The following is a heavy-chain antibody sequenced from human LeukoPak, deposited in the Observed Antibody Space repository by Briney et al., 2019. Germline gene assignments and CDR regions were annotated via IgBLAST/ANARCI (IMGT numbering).Heavy chain of an antibody. D-gene: IGHD3-10*01. Sequence: ASVKVSCKASGYTFTAYYMHWVRQAPGQGLEWMGRINPNSGGTNYAQRFQGRVTMTRDTSISTAYMELSRLRSDDTAVYYCARDYYGSGSRNWFDPWGQGTLVTVSS. CDR2: INPNSGGT. J-gene: IGHJ5*02. CDR1: GYTFTAYY. CDR3: ARDYYGSGSRNWFDP. V-gene: IGHV1-2*06.